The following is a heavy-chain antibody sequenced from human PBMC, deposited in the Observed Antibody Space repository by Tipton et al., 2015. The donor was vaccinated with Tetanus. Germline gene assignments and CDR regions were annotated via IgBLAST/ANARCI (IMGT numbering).Heavy chain of an antibody. CDR3: VRDGVLGATGRAL. J-gene: IGHJ4*02. CDR2: INSDASFT. CDR1: GFTFSEYW. D-gene: IGHD1-26*01. Sequence: SLRLSCVGSGFTFSEYWMHWVRQSPGKGLVWLARINSDASFTNYAGSVEGRFTISRDNAKSTLYLQMNSLRPEDTSVYSCVRDGVLGATGRALWGQGTAVAVSS. V-gene: IGHV3-74*01.